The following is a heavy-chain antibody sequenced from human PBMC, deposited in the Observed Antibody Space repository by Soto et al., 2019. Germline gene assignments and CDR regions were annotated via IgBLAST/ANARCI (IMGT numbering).Heavy chain of an antibody. CDR3: AHKGPEDWPLDY. CDR1: GFSLSTSGVG. V-gene: IGHV2-5*02. Sequence: QITLKESGPTLVKPTQTLTLTCTFSGFSLSTSGVGVGWIRQPPGQALEWLAVIYWDDNKHYSPSLRSSLTITKDTSKSQVVLTMTNMDPMDTGTYYCAHKGPEDWPLDYWGQGTLVTVSS. D-gene: IGHD3-9*01. CDR2: IYWDDNK. J-gene: IGHJ4*02.